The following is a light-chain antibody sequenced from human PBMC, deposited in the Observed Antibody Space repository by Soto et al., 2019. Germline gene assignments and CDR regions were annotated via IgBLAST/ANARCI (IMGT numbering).Light chain of an antibody. J-gene: IGLJ2*01. CDR2: DNN. V-gene: IGLV1-51*01. CDR3: GTWDSSLSAVV. CDR1: XXNIANNY. Sequence: QSALTQPPSVSAAPGQKVSISCSGSXXNIANNYVSWYQQLPGTAPKLLIYDNNKRPSGIPDRFSGSKSGTSATLGITGLQTGDEADYYCGTWDSSLSAVVFGGGTKLTVL.